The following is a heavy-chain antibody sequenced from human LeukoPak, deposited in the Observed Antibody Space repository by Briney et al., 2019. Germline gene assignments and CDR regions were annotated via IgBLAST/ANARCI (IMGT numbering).Heavy chain of an antibody. CDR2: IKPDGSGK. J-gene: IGHJ4*02. V-gene: IGHV3-7*04. CDR1: GFTFSSYW. Sequence: WGSLRLSCAASGFTFSSYWMNWVRQAPGRGLEWVANIKPDGSGKYYVDSVKGRFTISGDNAKNSLYLQMNSLRAEDTAVYYCARQNFEYWAQGTLVTVSS. CDR3: ARQNFEY.